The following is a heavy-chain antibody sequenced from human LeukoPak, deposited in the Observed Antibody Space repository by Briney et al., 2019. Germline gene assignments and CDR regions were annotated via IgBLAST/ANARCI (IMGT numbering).Heavy chain of an antibody. Sequence: GGSLRLSCAASGFTFTAYNMNWVRQAPGKGLEWVSYISSSGSTIYYADSVKGRFTISRDNAKNSLYLQMNSLRAEDTAVYYCAELGITMIGGVWGKGTTVTISS. CDR3: AELGITMIGGV. V-gene: IGHV3-48*04. D-gene: IGHD3-10*02. J-gene: IGHJ6*04. CDR1: GFTFTAYN. CDR2: ISSSGSTI.